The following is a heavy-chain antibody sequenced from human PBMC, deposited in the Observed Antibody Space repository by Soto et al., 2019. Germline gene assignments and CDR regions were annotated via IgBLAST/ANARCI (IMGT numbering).Heavy chain of an antibody. D-gene: IGHD3-16*01. CDR1: GDSISSRSYY. Sequence: SETLSLTCTVTGDSISSRSYYWGWIRQPPGKGLEWIGSIYYSGSTYNNPSLRSRVSMSIDTSEDQFSLKLSSVTAADTAVYYCARVRADGGFDTGWFDPWGQGTLVT. CDR2: IYYSGST. V-gene: IGHV4-39*07. CDR3: ARVRADGGFDTGWFDP. J-gene: IGHJ5*02.